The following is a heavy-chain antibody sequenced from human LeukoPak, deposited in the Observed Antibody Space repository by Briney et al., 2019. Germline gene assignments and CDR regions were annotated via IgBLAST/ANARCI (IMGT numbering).Heavy chain of an antibody. CDR1: GYTFTGYY. V-gene: IGHV1-2*02. Sequence: ASVKVSCKASGYTFTGYYMHWVRQAPAQGLESMGWINPNSGGTNYAQKFQGRVTMTRDTSISTAYMELSSLRSDDTAVYYCARGIAAAPRSAFDIWGQGTMVTVSS. CDR2: INPNSGGT. CDR3: ARGIAAAPRSAFDI. D-gene: IGHD6-13*01. J-gene: IGHJ3*02.